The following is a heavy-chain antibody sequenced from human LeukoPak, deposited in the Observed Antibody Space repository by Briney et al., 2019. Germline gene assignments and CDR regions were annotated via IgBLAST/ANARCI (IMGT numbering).Heavy chain of an antibody. J-gene: IGHJ3*02. CDR1: GFTFSSYS. CDR3: ARDGYSYGYRAFDI. CDR2: ISSSSSCI. D-gene: IGHD5-18*01. Sequence: PGGSLRLSCAASGFTFSSYSMNWVRQAPGKGLEWVSSISSSSSCIYYADSVKGRFTISRDNAKNSLYLQMNSLRAEDTAVYYCARDGYSYGYRAFDIWGQGTMVTVSS. V-gene: IGHV3-21*01.